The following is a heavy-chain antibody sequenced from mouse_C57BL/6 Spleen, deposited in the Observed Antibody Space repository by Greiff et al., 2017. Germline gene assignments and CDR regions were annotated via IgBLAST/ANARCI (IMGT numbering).Heavy chain of an antibody. CDR3: VREDDGYYFDY. CDR1: GYTFTDYN. D-gene: IGHD2-3*01. J-gene: IGHJ2*01. V-gene: IGHV1-22*01. Sequence: EVQLQESGPELVKPGASVKMSCTASGYTFTDYNMHWVKQSPGKSLEWIGNINPNNGGTSSNQKFTGTATLTVNKSSSTAYLELSSLTSEESAVYYCVREDDGYYFDYWGQGTTLTVSS. CDR2: INPNNGGT.